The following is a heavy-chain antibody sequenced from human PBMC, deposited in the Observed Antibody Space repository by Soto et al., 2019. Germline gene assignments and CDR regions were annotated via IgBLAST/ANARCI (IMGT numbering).Heavy chain of an antibody. V-gene: IGHV1-3*01. CDR1: GYTFTSYA. Sequence: QVQLVQSGAEVKKPGASVKVSCKASGYTFTSYAMHWVRQAPGQRLEWMGWINAGNGNTKYSQKFQGRVTITRDTAASTAYMELRSLRSEGTAVYYCARGPGYSYGYNWGQGTLVTVSS. CDR3: ARGPGYSYGYN. CDR2: INAGNGNT. D-gene: IGHD5-18*01. J-gene: IGHJ4*02.